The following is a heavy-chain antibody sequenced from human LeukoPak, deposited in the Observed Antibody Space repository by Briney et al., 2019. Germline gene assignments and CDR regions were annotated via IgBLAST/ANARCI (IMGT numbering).Heavy chain of an antibody. CDR3: ARHNYYSNYGDWFDP. Sequence: SETLSLTCTVSFGSISSYYCSCIRQPPGKGLEWIGYIYYSGSTNYNPSLKSRVTISIDTSTIPFSLKLSSVISACTAVYYCARHNYYSNYGDWFDPWGQGTLVTVSS. CDR1: FGSISSYY. J-gene: IGHJ5*02. CDR2: IYYSGST. V-gene: IGHV4-59*08. D-gene: IGHD4-11*01.